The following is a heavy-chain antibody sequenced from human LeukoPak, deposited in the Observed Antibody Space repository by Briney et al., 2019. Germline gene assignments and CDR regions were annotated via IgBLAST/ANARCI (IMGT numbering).Heavy chain of an antibody. D-gene: IGHD6-13*01. CDR2: IKQDGSEK. CDR3: ARDRYSSSWYDGAFDY. J-gene: IGHJ4*02. Sequence: GGSLRLSCAASGFTFSSYWMSWVRQAPGKGLEWVASIKQDGSEKYYVDSVKGRFTISRDNAKNSLYLQMNSLRAEDTAVYYCARDRYSSSWYDGAFDYWGQGTLVTVSS. CDR1: GFTFSSYW. V-gene: IGHV3-7*01.